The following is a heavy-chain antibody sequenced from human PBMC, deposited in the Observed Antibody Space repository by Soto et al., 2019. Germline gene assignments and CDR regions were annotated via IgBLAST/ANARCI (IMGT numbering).Heavy chain of an antibody. CDR2: IYYSGGT. CDR1: GGSVSSGSYS. J-gene: IGHJ4*02. V-gene: IGHV4-61*01. Sequence: QVQLQESGPGLVKPSETLSLTCTVSGGSVSSGSYSWNWIRQPPGKGLEWIGCIYYSGGTNYNPSLKSRVTISVDTSKKQFSLKLSSVTAADTAVYYCAKQYYDILTGYLHFDYWGQGTLVTVSS. CDR3: AKQYYDILTGYLHFDY. D-gene: IGHD3-9*01.